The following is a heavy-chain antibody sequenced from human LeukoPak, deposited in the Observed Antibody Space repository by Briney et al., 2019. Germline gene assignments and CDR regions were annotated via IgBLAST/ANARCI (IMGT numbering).Heavy chain of an antibody. CDR3: ARGIAAAGMAFDY. CDR1: GGSISSYY. D-gene: IGHD6-13*01. Sequence: SETLSLTCTVSGGSISSYYWSWIRQPPGKGLEWIGYIYYSGSTNYNPSLKGRVTISVDTSKNQFSLKLSSVTAADTAVYYCARGIAAAGMAFDYWGQGTLVTVSS. CDR2: IYYSGST. V-gene: IGHV4-59*01. J-gene: IGHJ4*02.